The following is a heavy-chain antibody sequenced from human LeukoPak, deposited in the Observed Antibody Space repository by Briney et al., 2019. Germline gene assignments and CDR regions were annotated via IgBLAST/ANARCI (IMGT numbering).Heavy chain of an antibody. CDR2: INPNSGGT. Sequence: GASVKVSCNASGYTFTGYYMHWVRQAPGQGLERMGWINPNSGGTNYAQKFQGRVTMTRDTSISTAYMELSRLRSDDTAVYYCARGTLRYCSGGSCYSGKSEYFQHWGQGTLVTVSS. CDR1: GYTFTGYY. D-gene: IGHD2-15*01. CDR3: ARGTLRYCSGGSCYSGKSEYFQH. V-gene: IGHV1-2*02. J-gene: IGHJ1*01.